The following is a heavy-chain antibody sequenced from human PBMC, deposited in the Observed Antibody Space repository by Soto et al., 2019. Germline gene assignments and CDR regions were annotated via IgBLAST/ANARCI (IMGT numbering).Heavy chain of an antibody. CDR1: GASVSRGTYY. D-gene: IGHD5-18*01. Sequence: SETVSLTGTVFGASVSRGTYYWSWIRQAPGKGLEWVGHIYYTGSTNYNPSLNNRVTISVDTSKNHFSLQLPSVTAADTAVYYCARGAGFSYARTWFDIWGKGPLVTVSS. CDR3: ARGAGFSYARTWFDI. CDR2: IYYTGST. J-gene: IGHJ5*02. V-gene: IGHV4-61*03.